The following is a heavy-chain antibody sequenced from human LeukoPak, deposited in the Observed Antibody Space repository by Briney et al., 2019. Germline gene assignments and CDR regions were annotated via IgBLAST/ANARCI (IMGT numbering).Heavy chain of an antibody. V-gene: IGHV1-69*13. CDR2: IIPIFGTA. CDR1: GGTFSSYA. CDR3: AKDTGAWAFDH. D-gene: IGHD1-14*01. J-gene: IGHJ4*02. Sequence: ASVKVSCKASGGTFSSYAISWVRQAPGQGLEWMGGIIPIFGTANYAQKFQGRVTITADESTSTAYMELRSLRSEDTAAYYCAKDTGAWAFDHWGQGTLVTVSS.